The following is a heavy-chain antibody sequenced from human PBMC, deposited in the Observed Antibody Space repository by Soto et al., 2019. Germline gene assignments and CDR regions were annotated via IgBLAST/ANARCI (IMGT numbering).Heavy chain of an antibody. CDR3: VKNPEIWGIHYFDF. CDR1: GFMFTNYS. Sequence: SGGSMILSCAASGFMFTNYSMSWVRIDTGQGLEWVSSISNSGRSTYYADFVKGRATISRDNSKNTLYLQLNSLRVEDTAVYYCVKNPEIWGIHYFDFWGLGTLVTVSS. CDR2: ISNSGRST. J-gene: IGHJ4*02. V-gene: IGHV3-23*01. D-gene: IGHD6-13*01.